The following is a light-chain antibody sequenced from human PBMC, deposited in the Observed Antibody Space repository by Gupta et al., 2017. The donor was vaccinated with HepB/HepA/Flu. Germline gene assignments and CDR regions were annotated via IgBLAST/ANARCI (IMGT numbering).Light chain of an antibody. CDR1: SSNIGNNS. V-gene: IGLV1-51*02. CDR2: ENN. Sequence: QSVLTQPPSVSAAPGQKVTISCSGSSSNIGNNSVSWYQHLPGTAPKLLIYENNKRPSGIPDRFSGSKSGTSATLGITGLQTGDEADDYCETWDSSLGVVFGGGTKMTVL. J-gene: IGLJ2*01. CDR3: ETWDSSLGVV.